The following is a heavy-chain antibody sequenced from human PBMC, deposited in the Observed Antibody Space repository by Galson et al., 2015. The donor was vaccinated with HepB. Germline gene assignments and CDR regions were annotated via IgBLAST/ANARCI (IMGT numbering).Heavy chain of an antibody. CDR2: IKSKTDGETT. CDR3: TTRASPGY. Sequence: SLRLSCAASGFTFSDAWMTWVRQAPGKGLEWVALIKSKTDGETTDSAAPVKGRFTISRDDSKNTLYLQMNSLKTEDTGVYYCTTRASPGYWGQGTLVTVSS. CDR1: GFTFSDAW. V-gene: IGHV3-15*01. D-gene: IGHD7-27*01. J-gene: IGHJ4*02.